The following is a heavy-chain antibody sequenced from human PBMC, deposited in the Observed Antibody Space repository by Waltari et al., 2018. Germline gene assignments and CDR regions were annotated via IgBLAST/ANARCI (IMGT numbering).Heavy chain of an antibody. Sequence: LESGGDLVQPGGSLRLSCRAAGFRFSSYSMNWVRQAPGKGLEWVAAISGGGDSTNYADSVRGRWTISRDNSKNTLYLQMNFLGAEDTATYYCAKDQRSYGDFFFDYWGQGTPVTVSS. D-gene: IGHD4-17*01. CDR3: AKDQRSYGDFFFDY. CDR1: GFRFSSYS. CDR2: ISGGGDST. V-gene: IGHV3-23*01. J-gene: IGHJ4*02.